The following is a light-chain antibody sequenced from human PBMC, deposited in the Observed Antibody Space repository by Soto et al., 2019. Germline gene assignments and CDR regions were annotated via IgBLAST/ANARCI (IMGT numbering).Light chain of an antibody. CDR1: QNVNNW. J-gene: IGKJ1*01. CDR3: QQYNTYWT. Sequence: DIQMTQFPSALSASVGDRVIITCRASQNVNNWLAWYQHKPGKAPQLLIYDASVLETGVPSRFSGSGSGTEFTLAISGLQSDDFATYSCQQYNTYWTFGPGTKVDIK. V-gene: IGKV1-5*01. CDR2: DAS.